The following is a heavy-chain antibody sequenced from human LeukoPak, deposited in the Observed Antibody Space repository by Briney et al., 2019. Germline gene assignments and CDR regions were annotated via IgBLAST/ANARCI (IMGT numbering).Heavy chain of an antibody. V-gene: IGHV4-4*02. CDR1: GGSISSSNW. J-gene: IGHJ5*02. D-gene: IGHD2-21*02. CDR3: ARDQVVTAIGGWFDP. CDR2: IYHSGST. Sequence: PSETLSLTCAVYGGSISSSNWWSSVRQPPGKGLEWIGEIYHSGSTNYNPSLKSRVTISVDKSKNQFSLKRSSVIAAGTAVYYCARDQVVTAIGGWFDPWGQGTLVTVSS.